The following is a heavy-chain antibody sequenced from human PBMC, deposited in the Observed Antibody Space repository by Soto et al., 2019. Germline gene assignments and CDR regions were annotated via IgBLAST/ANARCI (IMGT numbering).Heavy chain of an antibody. CDR1: GGSFGSSA. V-gene: IGHV1-69*01. CDR2: IIPVFDKA. CDR3: ARLRGDWGDAFCL. J-gene: IGHJ3*01. D-gene: IGHD3-16*01. Sequence: QVQLVQSGADVKKPGSSVKVSCKASGGSFGSSAISWVRQAPAQGLEWMGEIIPVFDKANYGQNSQGRRTSAADEPTGTVFMQPSSLRSEDTAVYFCARLRGDWGDAFCLWGLGTLVTVSS.